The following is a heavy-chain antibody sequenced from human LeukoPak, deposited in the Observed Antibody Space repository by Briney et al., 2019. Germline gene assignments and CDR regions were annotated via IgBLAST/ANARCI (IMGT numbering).Heavy chain of an antibody. D-gene: IGHD3-22*01. CDR2: ISGSGGST. V-gene: IGHV3-23*01. CDR1: GFTFSSYA. CDR3: AKDTPDYYDSSGYFDY. Sequence: SGGSLRLSCAASGFTFSSYAMSWVRQAPGKGLEWVSAISGSGGSTYYADSVKGRFTISRDNAKNTLYLQMNRLRAEDTAVYYCAKDTPDYYDSSGYFDYWGQGTLVTVSS. J-gene: IGHJ4*02.